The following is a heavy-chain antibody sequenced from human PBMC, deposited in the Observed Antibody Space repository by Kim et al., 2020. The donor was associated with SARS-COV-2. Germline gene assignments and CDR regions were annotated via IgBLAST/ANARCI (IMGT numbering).Heavy chain of an antibody. CDR3: ARGEGGTSGYILDS. V-gene: IGHV1-3*01. J-gene: IGHJ4*02. Sequence: ASVKVSCKASGYTFTSYAMHWVRQAPGQRLEWMGLISAGNGDTKSSQSFQGRVTITGDTSASTVYMELSSLRSEDTAIYYCARGEGGTSGYILDSWGQGILVTVSS. CDR2: ISAGNGDT. D-gene: IGHD3-22*01. CDR1: GYTFTSYA.